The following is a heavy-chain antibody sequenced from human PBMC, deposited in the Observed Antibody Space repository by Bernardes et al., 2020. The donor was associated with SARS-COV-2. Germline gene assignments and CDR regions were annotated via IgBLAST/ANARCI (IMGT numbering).Heavy chain of an antibody. CDR2: MNPNSGNT. J-gene: IGHJ6*02. CDR3: SRGLRSRYYDFWSGYYFSGYDYYYYGMDV. CDR1: GYTFTSYD. V-gene: IGHV1-8*01. Sequence: ASVKVSCKASGYTFTSYDINWVRQATGQGLEWMGWMNPNSGNTVYSQKFQGRVTMTRNTSISTAYMELSSLRSEDTAVYYCSRGLRSRYYDFWSGYYFSGYDYYYYGMDVWGQGTTVTVSS. D-gene: IGHD3-3*01.